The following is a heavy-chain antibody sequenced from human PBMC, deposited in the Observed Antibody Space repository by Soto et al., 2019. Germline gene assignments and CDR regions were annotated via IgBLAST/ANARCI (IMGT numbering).Heavy chain of an antibody. D-gene: IGHD6-13*01. J-gene: IGHJ3*02. V-gene: IGHV5-10-1*01. CDR1: GYSFTSYW. CDR2: IDPSDSYT. Sequence: GESLKISCKGSGYSFTSYWISWVRQMPGKGLEWMGRIDPSDSYTNYSPSFQGHVTISADKSISTAYMELSSLRSEDTAVYYCARDPLGGIAAGFPNDAFDIWGQGTMVTVSS. CDR3: ARDPLGGIAAGFPNDAFDI.